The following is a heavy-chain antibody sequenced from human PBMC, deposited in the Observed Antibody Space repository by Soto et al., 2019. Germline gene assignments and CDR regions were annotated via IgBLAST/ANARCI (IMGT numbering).Heavy chain of an antibody. V-gene: IGHV3-23*01. CDR3: AKNYYFDI. J-gene: IGHJ4*02. CDR2: IGTGGDT. CDR1: GFTFTNYA. Sequence: GGSLRLSCAASGFTFTNYAMNWGRQAPGKGLEWVSSIGTGGDTNYADSVKGRFTISRDNSRNTLYLQMNSLRAEDTALYYCAKNYYFDIWRQGTLVTVSS.